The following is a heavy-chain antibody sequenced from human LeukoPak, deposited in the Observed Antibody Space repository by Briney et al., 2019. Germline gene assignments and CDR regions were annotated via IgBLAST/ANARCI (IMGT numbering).Heavy chain of an antibody. D-gene: IGHD5-18*01. V-gene: IGHV4-59*01. CDR1: GGSISSYY. CDR3: ARGTRYTAMAQEEDY. CDR2: IYYSGST. J-gene: IGHJ4*02. Sequence: SETLSLTCTVSGGSISSYYWSWIRQPPGKGLEWIGYIYYSGSTNYNPSLKSRVTISVDTSKNQFSLKLSSVTAADTAVYYCARGTRYTAMAQEEDYWGQGTLVTVSS.